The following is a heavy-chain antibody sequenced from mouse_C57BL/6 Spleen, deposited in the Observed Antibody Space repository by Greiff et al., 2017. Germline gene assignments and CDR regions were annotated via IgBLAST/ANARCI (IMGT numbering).Heavy chain of an antibody. CDR1: GYTFTSYW. D-gene: IGHD3-2*02. J-gene: IGHJ2*01. CDR3: ARGRQGLRLDDY. Sequence: QVQLQQPGAELVRPGSSVKLSCKASGYTFTSYWMHWVKQRPIQGLEWIGNIDPSDSETHYNQKFKDKATLTVDKSSSTAYMQLSSLTSEDSAVYYCARGRQGLRLDDYWGQGTTLTVSS. CDR2: IDPSDSET. V-gene: IGHV1-52*01.